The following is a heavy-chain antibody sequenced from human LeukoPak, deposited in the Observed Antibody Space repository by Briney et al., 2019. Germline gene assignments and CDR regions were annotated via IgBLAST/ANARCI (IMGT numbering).Heavy chain of an antibody. V-gene: IGHV1-2*02. D-gene: IGHD3-10*01. CDR3: ARGGPYYYGSGSSSPFDY. CDR2: INPNSGGT. Sequence: SVKVSCKASGYTFTGYYMHWVRQAPGQGLEWMGWINPNSGGTNYAQKFQGRVTMTRDTSISTAYMELSRLRSDDTAVYYCARGGPYYYGSGSSSPFDYWGQGTLVTVSS. J-gene: IGHJ4*02. CDR1: GYTFTGYY.